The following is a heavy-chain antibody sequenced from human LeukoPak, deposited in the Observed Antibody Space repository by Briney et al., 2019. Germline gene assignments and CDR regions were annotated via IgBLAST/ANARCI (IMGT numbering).Heavy chain of an antibody. CDR3: ARDHKEYCSGGSCYEGADY. Sequence: VASVKVSCKASGDAFSSYAISWVRQAPGQGLEWMGGIIPIFGTANYAQKFQGRVTITADESTSTAYMELSSLRSEDTAVYYCARDHKEYCSGGSCYEGADYWGQGTLVTVSS. D-gene: IGHD2-15*01. J-gene: IGHJ4*02. CDR2: IIPIFGTA. V-gene: IGHV1-69*13. CDR1: GDAFSSYA.